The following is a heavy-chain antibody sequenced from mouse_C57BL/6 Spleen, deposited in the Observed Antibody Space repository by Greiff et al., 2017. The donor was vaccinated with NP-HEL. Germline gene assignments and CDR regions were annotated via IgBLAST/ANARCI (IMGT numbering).Heavy chain of an antibody. J-gene: IGHJ2*01. CDR1: GYTFTSYW. V-gene: IGHV1-50*01. D-gene: IGHD5-1*01. CDR3: ARGSNYVGY. Sequence: VQLQQPGAELVKPGASVKLSCKASGYTFTSYWMQWVKQRPGQGLEWIGEIDPSDSYTNYNQKFKGKATLTVDTSSSTAYMQLSSLTSEDSAVYYCARGSNYVGYWGQGTTLTVSS. CDR2: IDPSDSYT.